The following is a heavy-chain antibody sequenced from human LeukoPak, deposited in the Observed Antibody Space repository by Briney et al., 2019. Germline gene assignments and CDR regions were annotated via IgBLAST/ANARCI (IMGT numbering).Heavy chain of an antibody. D-gene: IGHD5-12*01. J-gene: IGHJ4*02. CDR2: IYHSGST. V-gene: IGHV4-59*01. CDR3: ARGGGYASPIGY. CDR1: GGSISTYY. Sequence: SEALSLTCTLSGGSISTYYWSWIRQPPGKGLEWIGYIYHSGSTNYNPSLKSRVTISVDTSKNQFSLKLSSVAAADTAVYYCARGGGYASPIGYWGQGALVTVSS.